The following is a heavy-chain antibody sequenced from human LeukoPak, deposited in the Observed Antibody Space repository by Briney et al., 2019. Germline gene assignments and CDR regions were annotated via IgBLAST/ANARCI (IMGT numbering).Heavy chain of an antibody. J-gene: IGHJ3*02. Sequence: ASVKVSCKASGYTFTTYAIHWVRQAPGQRLEWMGWISTYNDDRKYSPKFQGTVTITTDTSASTAYLELSSLRSEDTAVYYCARDRSSFSYAFDIWGQGTMVTVSS. CDR1: GYTFTTYA. V-gene: IGHV1-3*04. CDR3: ARDRSSFSYAFDI. CDR2: ISTYNDDR. D-gene: IGHD6-6*01.